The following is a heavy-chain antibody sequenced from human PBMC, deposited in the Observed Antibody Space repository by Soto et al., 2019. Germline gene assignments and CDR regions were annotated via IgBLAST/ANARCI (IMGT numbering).Heavy chain of an antibody. CDR3: TTDLRIVVVPKTDYYFDS. CDR2: IKSKTDGGTT. CDR1: GFTFSNAW. V-gene: IGHV3-15*07. Sequence: GGSLRLSCAASGFTFSNAWMNWVRQAPGKGLEWVGRIKSKTDGGTTDYAAPVKGRFTISRDDSKNTLYLQMNSLKTEDTAVYYFTTDLRIVVVPKTDYYFDSLGQGTLVTVSS. D-gene: IGHD3-22*01. J-gene: IGHJ4*02.